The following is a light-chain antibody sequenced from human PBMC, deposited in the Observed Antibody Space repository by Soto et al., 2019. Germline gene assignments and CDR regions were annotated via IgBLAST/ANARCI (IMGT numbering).Light chain of an antibody. V-gene: IGKV3-11*01. CDR2: DAS. J-gene: IGKJ4*01. Sequence: EIVLTQSPATLSSSPGERATLSCRASQTVFSRLAWYRHKPGQAPRLLIYDASSRAAGIPARFSGSGSGTDFTLTISSLEPEDFAVYYCQQRSDWPPLTFGGGTKV. CDR1: QTVFSR. CDR3: QQRSDWPPLT.